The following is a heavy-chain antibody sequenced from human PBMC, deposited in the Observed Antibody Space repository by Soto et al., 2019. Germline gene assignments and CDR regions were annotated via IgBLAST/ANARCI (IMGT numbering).Heavy chain of an antibody. CDR3: ARIRSHRVNYFDY. CDR1: GFSLSTSGMC. D-gene: IGHD3-3*01. J-gene: IGHJ4*02. Sequence: CGPTRVNPTPTLTLTCTFSGFSLSTSGMCLSWMSKPPGKDLEWLALIDWDDDKYYSTSLKTRLTISKDTSKNQVVLTMTNMDPVDTATYYCARIRSHRVNYFDYWGQGTLVTVSS. V-gene: IGHV2-70*01. CDR2: IDWDDDK.